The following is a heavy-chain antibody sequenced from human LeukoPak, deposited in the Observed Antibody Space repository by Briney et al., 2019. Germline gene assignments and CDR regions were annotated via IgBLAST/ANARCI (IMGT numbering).Heavy chain of an antibody. CDR3: ARLRTYYYDSSGRGWFDP. D-gene: IGHD3-22*01. Sequence: SETLSLTCTVSGGSISSYYWSWIRQPPGKGLEWIGYIYYSGSTNYNPSLKSRVTISVDTSKNQFSLKLSSVTAADTAVYYCARLRTYYYDSSGRGWFDPWGQGTLVTVSS. V-gene: IGHV4-59*01. J-gene: IGHJ5*02. CDR2: IYYSGST. CDR1: GGSISSYY.